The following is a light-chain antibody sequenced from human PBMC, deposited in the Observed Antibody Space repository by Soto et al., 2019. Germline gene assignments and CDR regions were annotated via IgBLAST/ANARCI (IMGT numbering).Light chain of an antibody. V-gene: IGKV1-5*03. CDR3: QHYNSYSEA. CDR2: KAS. CDR1: QTISSW. Sequence: DIQMTQSPSTLSGSVGDRVTITCRASQTISSWLAWYQQKQGKAPKLLIYKASTLKSGVPSRFSGSGSGTEFTLALSSLQPDDFATYYCQHYNSYSEAFGQGTKVDIK. J-gene: IGKJ1*01.